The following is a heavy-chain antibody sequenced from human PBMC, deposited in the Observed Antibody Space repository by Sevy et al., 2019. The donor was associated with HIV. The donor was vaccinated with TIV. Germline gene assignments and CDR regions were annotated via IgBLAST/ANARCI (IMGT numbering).Heavy chain of an antibody. V-gene: IGHV3-23*01. Sequence: GGSLRLSCAASGFTLNTHDMTWVRQAPGKGLEWVSTITRPAYGTHYADSVKGRFTISRDNSKNVLYLQMNSLRADDTAVYYCAKALNPALESMLQVNLPTLKGFDVWGQGSMVTVSS. D-gene: IGHD2-8*01. CDR2: ITRPAYGT. J-gene: IGHJ3*01. CDR1: GFTLNTHD. CDR3: AKALNPALESMLQVNLPTLKGFDV.